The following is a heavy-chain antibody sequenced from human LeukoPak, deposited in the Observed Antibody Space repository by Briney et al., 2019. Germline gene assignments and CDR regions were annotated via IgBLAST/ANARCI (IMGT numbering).Heavy chain of an antibody. Sequence: GGSLRLSCAASGFTVSSNYMSWVRQAPGKGLEWVSVIYSGGSTYYADSVKGRFTISRDNSKNKLYGHGHLLLCEAAITMIRGVNPVEFFCFYYFYMDVWAKGTTVTVSS. CDR2: IYSGGST. D-gene: IGHD3-10*01. CDR3: GVNPVEFFCFYYFYMDV. CDR1: GFTVSSNY. J-gene: IGHJ6*03. V-gene: IGHV3-53*01.